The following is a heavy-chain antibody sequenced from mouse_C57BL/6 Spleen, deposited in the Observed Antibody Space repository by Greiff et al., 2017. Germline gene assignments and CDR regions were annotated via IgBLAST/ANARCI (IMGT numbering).Heavy chain of an antibody. V-gene: IGHV1-64*01. Sequence: VQLQQPGAELVKPGASVKLSCKASGYTFTSYWMHWVKQRPGQGLEWIGMIHPNSGSTNYNEKFKSKATLTVDKSSSTAYMQLSSLTSEDSAVYYCERDCYGSSYGYFDVWGTGTTVTVSS. D-gene: IGHD1-1*01. CDR2: IHPNSGST. CDR3: ERDCYGSSYGYFDV. CDR1: GYTFTSYW. J-gene: IGHJ1*03.